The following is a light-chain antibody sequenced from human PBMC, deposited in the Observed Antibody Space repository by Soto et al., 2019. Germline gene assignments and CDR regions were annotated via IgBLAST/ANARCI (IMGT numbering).Light chain of an antibody. J-gene: IGKJ4*01. Sequence: DIQMTQSPSSLSASVGDRVTITCQASQDIANYLNWYQQKAGRAPKFLIYDASNLETGVPSRFSGSGSGTDFTLTISSLQPEDIATYYCQQYDNLPLTFGGVTKVDIK. V-gene: IGKV1-33*01. CDR1: QDIANY. CDR2: DAS. CDR3: QQYDNLPLT.